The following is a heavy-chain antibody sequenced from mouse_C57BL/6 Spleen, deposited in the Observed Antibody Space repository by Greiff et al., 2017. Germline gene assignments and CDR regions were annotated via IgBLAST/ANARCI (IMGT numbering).Heavy chain of an antibody. J-gene: IGHJ1*03. CDR3: ARGGYYCGSSYWYFDV. CDR2: INPSNGGT. Sequence: VQLQQPGTELVKPGASVKLSCKASGYTFTSYWMHWVTPRPGQGLEWIGNINPSNGGTNSTEKFKSKATLTVDKSSSTAYMQLSSLTSEDSAVYYCARGGYYCGSSYWYFDVWGTGTTVTVSS. CDR1: GYTFTSYW. D-gene: IGHD1-1*01. V-gene: IGHV1-53*01.